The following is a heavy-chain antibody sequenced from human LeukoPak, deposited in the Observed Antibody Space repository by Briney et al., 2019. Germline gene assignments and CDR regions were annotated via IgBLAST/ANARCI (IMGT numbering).Heavy chain of an antibody. CDR3: ARSTYDILTGYYFDY. Sequence: GGSLRLSCAASGFTFSSYEMNWVRQAPGKGLEWVSYISSSGSTIYYADSVKGRFTISRDNAKNSLYLQMNSLRAGDTAVYYCARSTYDILTGYYFDYWGQGTLVTVSS. J-gene: IGHJ4*02. CDR1: GFTFSSYE. V-gene: IGHV3-48*03. D-gene: IGHD3-9*01. CDR2: ISSSGSTI.